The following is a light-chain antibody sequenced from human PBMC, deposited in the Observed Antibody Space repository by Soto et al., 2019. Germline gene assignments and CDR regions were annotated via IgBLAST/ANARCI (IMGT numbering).Light chain of an antibody. Sequence: QSVLTQPPSVSGAPGQRVTISCSGNSSNIGAGFDVHWYQQLPGAAPKLLIYASTNRPSGVPDRFSGSKSDTSASLAITGLQAEDEADYYCSSYTSSNTYVFGTGTKLTVL. CDR1: SSNIGAGFD. CDR3: SSYTSSNTYV. J-gene: IGLJ1*01. CDR2: AST. V-gene: IGLV1-40*01.